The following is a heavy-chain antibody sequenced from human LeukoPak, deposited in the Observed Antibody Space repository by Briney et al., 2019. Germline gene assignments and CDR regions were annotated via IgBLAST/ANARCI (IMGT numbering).Heavy chain of an antibody. Sequence: ASVKVSCKASGYTFTGYYMHWVRQAPGQGLEWMGWINPNSGGTNYAQKFQGRVTMTRDTSISTAYMELSRLRSDDTAVYYCARDLPYYDFWSGYLAGRSGADYWGQGTLVTASS. CDR2: INPNSGGT. CDR3: ARDLPYYDFWSGYLAGRSGADY. V-gene: IGHV1-2*02. J-gene: IGHJ4*02. CDR1: GYTFTGYY. D-gene: IGHD3-3*01.